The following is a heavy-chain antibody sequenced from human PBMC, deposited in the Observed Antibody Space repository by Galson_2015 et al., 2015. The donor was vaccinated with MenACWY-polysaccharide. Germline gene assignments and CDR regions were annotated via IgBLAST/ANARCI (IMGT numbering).Heavy chain of an antibody. CDR3: VTHPKGTDSRWYDY. CDR1: GFDFSSYA. V-gene: IGHV3-23*01. CDR2: MSGRRGYT. Sequence: SLRLSCAASGFDFSSYAMSWVRQAPGKGLEWVSTMSGRRGYTYYADSVKGRFTISRDNSKNTLYLQMNNLRADDTAIYSCVTHPKGTDSRWYDYWGRGTLVTVSS. D-gene: IGHD3-22*01. J-gene: IGHJ4*02.